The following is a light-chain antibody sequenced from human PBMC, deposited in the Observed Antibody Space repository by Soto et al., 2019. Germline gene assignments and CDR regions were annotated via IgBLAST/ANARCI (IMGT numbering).Light chain of an antibody. CDR3: QQRRSWPHT. CDR1: QSVSNY. V-gene: IGKV3-11*01. Sequence: EIVLTQSPATLSLSPGERATLSCRASQSVSNYLAWYQQKPGQAPRLLIYDTSKRATGIPARFSGSGSGTDFNLTISSLEPEDFAVYYCQQRRSWPHTFGQGTKLEIK. CDR2: DTS. J-gene: IGKJ2*01.